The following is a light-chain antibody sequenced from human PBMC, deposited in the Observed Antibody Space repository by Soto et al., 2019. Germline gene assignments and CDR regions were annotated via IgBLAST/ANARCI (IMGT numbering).Light chain of an antibody. CDR2: EVS. CDR3: SSYAGSEV. V-gene: IGLV2-8*01. J-gene: IGLJ2*01. CDR1: SSDVGGYNY. Sequence: QSVLTQPPSASGSPGQSVTISCTGTSSDVGGYNYVSWYQQHPGKAPKLMIYEVSKRPSGVPDRFSGSKSGNTASLTVSGLQAEDEADYYCSSYAGSEVFGGGTKVTVL.